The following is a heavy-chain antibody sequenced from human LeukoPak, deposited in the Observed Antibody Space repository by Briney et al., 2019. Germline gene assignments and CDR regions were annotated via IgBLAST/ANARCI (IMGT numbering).Heavy chain of an antibody. V-gene: IGHV3-53*01. CDR1: GFTVSSNY. J-gene: IGHJ6*02. CDR2: IYSGGST. D-gene: IGHD3-22*01. CDR3: ARGVYYYDSSGYYQFVVRSAYGMDV. Sequence: PGGSLRLFCAASGFTVSSNYMSWVRQAPGKGLEWVSVIYSGGSTYSADSVKGRFTISRDNSKNTLYLQMNSLRAEDTAVYYCARGVYYYDSSGYYQFVVRSAYGMDVWGQGTTVTVSS.